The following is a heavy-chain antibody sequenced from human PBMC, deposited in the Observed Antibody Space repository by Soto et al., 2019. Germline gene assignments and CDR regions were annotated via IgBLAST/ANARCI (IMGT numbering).Heavy chain of an antibody. Sequence: EVQLVESGGGLVQPGRSLRLSCAASGFTFDDYAMHWVRQAPGKGLEWVSGISWNSGSIGYADSVKGRFTISRDNAKNSLYLQMNSLRAEDTALYYCAKDMMADILTGLFDYWGQGTLVTVSS. CDR3: AKDMMADILTGLFDY. CDR1: GFTFDDYA. D-gene: IGHD3-9*01. V-gene: IGHV3-9*01. J-gene: IGHJ4*02. CDR2: ISWNSGSI.